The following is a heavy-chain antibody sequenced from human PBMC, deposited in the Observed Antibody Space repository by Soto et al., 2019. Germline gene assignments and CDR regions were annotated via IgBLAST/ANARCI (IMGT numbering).Heavy chain of an antibody. Sequence: EVQLVESGGGLVQPGRSLRLSCAASGFTFDDYAMHWVRQAPGKGLEWVSGISWNSGSIGYADSVKGRFTISRDNAKNSLYLQMNSLRAEDTALYYCAKDKEGVLWFGVAFDPWGQGTLVTVSS. J-gene: IGHJ5*02. CDR1: GFTFDDYA. D-gene: IGHD3-10*01. CDR2: ISWNSGSI. CDR3: AKDKEGVLWFGVAFDP. V-gene: IGHV3-9*01.